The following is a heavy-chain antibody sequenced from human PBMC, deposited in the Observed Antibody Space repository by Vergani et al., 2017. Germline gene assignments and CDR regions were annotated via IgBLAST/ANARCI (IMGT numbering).Heavy chain of an antibody. CDR1: GGTFSSYA. V-gene: IGHV1-8*02. Sequence: QVQLVQSGAEVKKPGSSVKVSCKASGGTFSSYAISWVRQAPGQGLEWMGGMNPSTGNTGYAQNFQGRVTMNRNTSISTAYMELSSLRSEDTAVYYCAIGFYKWNDLFKMDVWGKGTTVTVSS. J-gene: IGHJ6*04. CDR3: AIGFYKWNDLFKMDV. D-gene: IGHD1-1*01. CDR2: MNPSTGNT.